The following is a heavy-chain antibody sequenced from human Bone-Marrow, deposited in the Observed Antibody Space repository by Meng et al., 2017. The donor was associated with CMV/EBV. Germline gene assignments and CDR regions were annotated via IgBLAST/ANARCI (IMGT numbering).Heavy chain of an antibody. CDR2: ISGSGGST. V-gene: IGHV3-23*01. CDR3: ARLGYCSSTSCPLEGYYYYGMDV. CDR1: GFTFSSYA. D-gene: IGHD2-2*01. Sequence: GESLKISCAASGFTFSSYAMSWVRQAPGKGLEWVSAISGSGGSTYYADSVKGRFTISRDNSKNTLYLQMNSLRAEDTAVYYCARLGYCSSTSCPLEGYYYYGMDVWGQGTTVTVSS. J-gene: IGHJ6*02.